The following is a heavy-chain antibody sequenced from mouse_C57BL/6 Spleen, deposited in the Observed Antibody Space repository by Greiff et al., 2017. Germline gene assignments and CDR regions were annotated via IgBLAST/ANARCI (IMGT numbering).Heavy chain of an antibody. Sequence: QVQLQQSGAELVMPGASVKLSCKASGYTFTSYWMHWVKQRPGQGLEWIGEIDPSDSYTNYNQKFKGKSTLTVDKSSSTAYMQLSSLTSEDSAVYCCARGGWDDYWGQGTTLTVSS. CDR1: GYTFTSYW. CDR3: ARGGWDDY. D-gene: IGHD4-1*01. CDR2: IDPSDSYT. V-gene: IGHV1-69*01. J-gene: IGHJ2*01.